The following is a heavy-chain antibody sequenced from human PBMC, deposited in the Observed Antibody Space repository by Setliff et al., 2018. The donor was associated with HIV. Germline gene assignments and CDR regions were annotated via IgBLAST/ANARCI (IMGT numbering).Heavy chain of an antibody. D-gene: IGHD2-2*01. CDR1: GFSFSKYS. CDR2: IKGDGSEK. Sequence: PGGSLRLSCAAFGFSFSKYSMNWVRQAPGKGLEWVANIKGDGSEKYYVDSVKGRFTISRDNAKNSLYLQMNSLRAEDTAIYYCATDFSISAWGQGTLVTVSS. CDR3: ATDFSISA. J-gene: IGHJ1*01. V-gene: IGHV3-7*01.